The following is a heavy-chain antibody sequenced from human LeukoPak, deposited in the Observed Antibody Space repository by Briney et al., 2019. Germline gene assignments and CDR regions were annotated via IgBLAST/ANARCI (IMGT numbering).Heavy chain of an antibody. CDR2: IYYSGST. Sequence: PSETLSLTCTVSGDSISNYYWSWIRQPPGKGLEWIGYIYYSGSTYYNPSLKSRVTISVDTSKNQFSLKLSSVTAADTAVYYCARVRAQYYYGSGSYPRYFDYWGQGTLVTVSS. CDR3: ARVRAQYYYGSGSYPRYFDY. V-gene: IGHV4-30-4*01. CDR1: GDSISNYY. J-gene: IGHJ4*02. D-gene: IGHD3-10*01.